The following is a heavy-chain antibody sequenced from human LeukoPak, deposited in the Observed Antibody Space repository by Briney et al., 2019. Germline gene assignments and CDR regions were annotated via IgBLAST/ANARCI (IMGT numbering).Heavy chain of an antibody. CDR3: ARSYDSSGYCYYGMDV. CDR2: IYYSGST. J-gene: IGHJ6*02. CDR1: GGSISTYY. Sequence: SETLSLTCTVSGGSISTYYWSWIRQPPGKGLEWIGYIYYSGSTNYNPSLKSRVTISLDTSKNQFSLKLSSVTAADTAVYYCARSYDSSGYCYYGMDVWGQGTTVTVSS. D-gene: IGHD3-22*01. V-gene: IGHV4-59*01.